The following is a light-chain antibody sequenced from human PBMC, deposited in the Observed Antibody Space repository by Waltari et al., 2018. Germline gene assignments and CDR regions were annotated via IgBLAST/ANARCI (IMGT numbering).Light chain of an antibody. Sequence: DIQMTQSPSSLSASGGDRATITCRASQSISSYLNWYQQKPGKAPKLLIYAASSLQSGVPSRFSGSGSGTDFTLTISSLQPEDFATYYCQQSYSTPRTFGQGTKVEIK. CDR3: QQSYSTPRT. J-gene: IGKJ1*01. V-gene: IGKV1-39*01. CDR2: AAS. CDR1: QSISSY.